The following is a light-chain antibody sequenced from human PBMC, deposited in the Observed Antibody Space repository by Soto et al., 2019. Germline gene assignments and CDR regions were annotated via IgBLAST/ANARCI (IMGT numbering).Light chain of an antibody. CDR1: SGDIGSYNL. CDR3: CSYAGSSTPFV. CDR2: EVN. Sequence: SVLTQPASVSVSPGQSITISCTGTSGDIGSYNLVSWYQHHPGKAPQLMIYEVNKRPSGVSDRFSGSKSGNTASLTISGLQSEDETDYYCCSYAGSSTPFVFGTGTKVTVL. V-gene: IGLV2-23*02. J-gene: IGLJ1*01.